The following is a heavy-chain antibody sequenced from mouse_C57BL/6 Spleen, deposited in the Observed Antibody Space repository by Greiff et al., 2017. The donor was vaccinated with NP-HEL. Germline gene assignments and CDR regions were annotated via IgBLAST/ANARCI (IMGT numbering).Heavy chain of an antibody. CDR1: GYTFTSYW. CDR3: AGHYYGSSYRNWYFDV. Sequence: QVQLQQPGAELVKPGASVKLSCKASGYTFTSYWMHWVKQRPGQGLEWIGMIHPNSGSTNYNEKFKSKATLTVDKSSSTAYMQLSSLTSEDSAVYDCAGHYYGSSYRNWYFDVWGTGTTVTVSS. J-gene: IGHJ1*03. V-gene: IGHV1-64*01. D-gene: IGHD1-1*01. CDR2: IHPNSGST.